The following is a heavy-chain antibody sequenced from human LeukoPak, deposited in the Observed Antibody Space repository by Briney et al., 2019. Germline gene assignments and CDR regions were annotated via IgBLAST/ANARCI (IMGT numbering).Heavy chain of an antibody. CDR3: ARGERITMIVGAFDI. D-gene: IGHD3-22*01. J-gene: IGHJ3*02. Sequence: SQTLSLTCTVSGGSISSGGYYWRWIRQHPGKGLEWIGYIYYSGSTYYNPSLTSRVTISVDTSKNQFSLKLSSVTAADTAVYYCARGERITMIVGAFDIWGQGTMVTVSS. CDR1: GGSISSGGYY. V-gene: IGHV4-31*03. CDR2: IYYSGST.